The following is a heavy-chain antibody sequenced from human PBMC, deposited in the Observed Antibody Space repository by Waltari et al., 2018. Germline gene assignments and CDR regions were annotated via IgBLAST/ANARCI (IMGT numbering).Heavy chain of an antibody. D-gene: IGHD3-22*01. Sequence: QVQLVQSGAEVKKPGASVKVSCKASGYTFTSYDINWVRQATGQGLEWMGWMNPNSGNTGYAQKFQGRVTMTRNTSISTAYMELSSLRSEDTAVYYWARGRSQGYYYDSSGYYGYWGQGTLVTVSS. V-gene: IGHV1-8*01. CDR2: MNPNSGNT. CDR1: GYTFTSYD. J-gene: IGHJ4*02. CDR3: ARGRSQGYYYDSSGYYGY.